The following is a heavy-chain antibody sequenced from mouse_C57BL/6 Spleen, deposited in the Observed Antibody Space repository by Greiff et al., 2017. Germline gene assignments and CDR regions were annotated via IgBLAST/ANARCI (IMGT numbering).Heavy chain of an antibody. CDR2: INPGSGGT. CDR1: GYAFTNYL. D-gene: IGHD2-3*01. CDR3: GGSYDGYLFFAY. J-gene: IGHJ3*01. Sequence: QVQLKESGAELVRPGTSVKVSCKASGYAFTNYLIEWVKQRPGQGLEWIGVINPGSGGTNYNEKFKGKGTLTADKSSSTAYRQLSSLTSEYSAVYFCGGSYDGYLFFAYWGQGTLVTGSA. V-gene: IGHV1-54*01.